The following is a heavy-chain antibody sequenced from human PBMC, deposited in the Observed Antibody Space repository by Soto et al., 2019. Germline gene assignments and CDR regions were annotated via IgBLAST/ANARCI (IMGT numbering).Heavy chain of an antibody. J-gene: IGHJ4*02. CDR1: GFTFSRYE. D-gene: IGHD6-13*01. V-gene: IGHV3-48*03. CDR3: ARELAAAGSFDY. Sequence: AVGSLRLSCAASGFTFSRYEMNWVRQAPGKGLEWISYISTSGSTIYYADSVKGRFTISRDNAKNSLYLQMNSLRAEDTAVYYCARELAAAGSFDYWGQGTLVTVSS. CDR2: ISTSGSTI.